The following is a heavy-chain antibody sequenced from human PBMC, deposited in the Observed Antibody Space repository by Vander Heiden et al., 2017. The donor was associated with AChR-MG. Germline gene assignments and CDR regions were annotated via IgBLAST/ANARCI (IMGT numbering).Heavy chain of an antibody. J-gene: IGHJ4*02. Sequence: QVQLVQSGAEVTKPGASVQVSCKASGYTFTGYYMHWVRQAPGQGLEWMGWINPNSGGTNYAQKFQGRVTRTRDTSISTAYMELSRLRSDDTAVYYCAREDIVATLSFDYWGQGTLVTVSS. CDR1: GYTFTGYY. CDR3: AREDIVATLSFDY. D-gene: IGHD5-12*01. V-gene: IGHV1-2*02. CDR2: INPNSGGT.